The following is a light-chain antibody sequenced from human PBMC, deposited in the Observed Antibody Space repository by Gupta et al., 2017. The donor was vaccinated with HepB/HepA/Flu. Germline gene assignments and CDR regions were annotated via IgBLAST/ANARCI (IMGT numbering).Light chain of an antibody. CDR2: DVS. Sequence: QSALTQPASVSGSPGQSITISCTGTSSDVGTYNYVSWYQQHPGKAPELIISDVSNRPSGVSNRFSGSKSGNTASLTXSXLQAEDXADYYCSSYTSSSTLVFGGGTKLTVL. V-gene: IGLV2-14*01. CDR1: SSDVGTYNY. CDR3: SSYTSSSTLV. J-gene: IGLJ2*01.